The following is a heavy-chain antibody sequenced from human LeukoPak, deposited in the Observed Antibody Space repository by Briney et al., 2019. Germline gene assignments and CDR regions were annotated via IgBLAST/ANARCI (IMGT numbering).Heavy chain of an antibody. J-gene: IGHJ4*02. Sequence: SETLSLTCAVYGGSFSGYYWSWIRQPPGKGLEWIGEINHSGSTNYNPSLKSRVTISVDTSKNQFSLKLSSVTAADTAVYHCARGEFGELCPTYWGQGTLVTVSS. CDR3: ARGEFGELCPTY. V-gene: IGHV4-34*01. CDR2: INHSGST. D-gene: IGHD3-10*01. CDR1: GGSFSGYY.